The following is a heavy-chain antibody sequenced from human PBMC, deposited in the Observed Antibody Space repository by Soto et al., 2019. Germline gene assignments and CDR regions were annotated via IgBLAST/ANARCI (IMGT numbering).Heavy chain of an antibody. CDR2: INAGNGNT. D-gene: IGHD2-21*02. CDR1: GYTFTSYA. V-gene: IGHV1-3*05. J-gene: IGHJ4*02. CDR3: ARSIVVVTALDY. Sequence: QVQLVQSGAEEKKPGASVKVSCKASGYTFTSYAMHWVRQAPGQRLEWMGWINAGNGNTTYSQKFQGRVTITRDTSASTAYMELSSLRSEDTAVYCGARSIVVVTALDYWGQGTLVTVSS.